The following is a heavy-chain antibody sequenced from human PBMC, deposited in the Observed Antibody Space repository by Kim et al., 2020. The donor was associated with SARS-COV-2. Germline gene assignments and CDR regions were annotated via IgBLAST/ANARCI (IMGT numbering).Heavy chain of an antibody. CDR2: ISSSSSYI. Sequence: GGSLRLSCAASGFTFSSYSMNWVRQAPGKGLEWVSSISSSSSYIYYADSVKGRFTISRDNAKNSLYLQMNSLRAEDTAVYYCASFPPRHFGVVWTNYGMDVWGQGTTVTVSS. CDR3: ASFPPRHFGVVWTNYGMDV. J-gene: IGHJ6*02. V-gene: IGHV3-21*01. CDR1: GFTFSSYS. D-gene: IGHD3-3*01.